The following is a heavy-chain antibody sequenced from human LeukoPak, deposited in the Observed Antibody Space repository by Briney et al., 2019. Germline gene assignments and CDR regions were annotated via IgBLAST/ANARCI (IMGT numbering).Heavy chain of an antibody. Sequence: GASVKVSCKPSGYTFTVNYLHWVRQAPGQGLEWVGWMNPNSGVTVYAQNFQGRVTMTRDTSISTAYMELSSLTSDDTAVYYSTRGAGTSWFDYWGQGSLVTVSS. V-gene: IGHV1-2*02. D-gene: IGHD2-2*01. J-gene: IGHJ4*02. CDR1: GYTFTVNY. CDR2: MNPNSGVT. CDR3: TRGAGTSWFDY.